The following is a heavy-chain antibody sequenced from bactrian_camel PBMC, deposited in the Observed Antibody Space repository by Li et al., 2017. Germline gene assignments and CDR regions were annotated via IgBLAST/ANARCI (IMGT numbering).Heavy chain of an antibody. V-gene: IGHV3S1*01. CDR2: IYTGGGST. Sequence: HVQLVESGGGLVQPGGSLRLSCATSTFTKHPNFMGWFRQTPGKEREGVAVIYTGGGSTYYADSVKGRFTISEDYAENTLYLQLNSLKTEDTAMYFCSSLYNRYWGQGTQVTVS. CDR3: SSLYNRY. CDR1: TFTKHPNF. J-gene: IGHJ4*01.